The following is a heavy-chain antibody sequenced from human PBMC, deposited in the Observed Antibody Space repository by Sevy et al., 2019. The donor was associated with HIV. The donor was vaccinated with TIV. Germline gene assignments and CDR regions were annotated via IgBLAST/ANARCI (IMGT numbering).Heavy chain of an antibody. J-gene: IGHJ3*01. Sequence: GGSLRLSCAASGFTFTNYWMSWVRQAPGKGLEWVANIKQDGSAKYYVDSVKGRSTISRDNAKNSLYVQMNSLRAEDTAVYYGVKTSYSGYYAFDVWGQGTLVTVSS. V-gene: IGHV3-7*01. CDR2: IKQDGSAK. CDR1: GFTFTNYW. D-gene: IGHD3-22*01. CDR3: VKTSYSGYYAFDV.